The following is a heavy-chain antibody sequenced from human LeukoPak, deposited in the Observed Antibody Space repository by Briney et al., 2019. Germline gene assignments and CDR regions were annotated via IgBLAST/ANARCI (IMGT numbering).Heavy chain of an antibody. CDR1: GFTFDDYA. Sequence: GGSLRLSCAASGFTFDDYAMHWVRQAPGKGLEWVSGISWNSGSIGYADSVKGRFTISRDNAKNSLYLQMNSLRAEDTALYYCAKCGRKCYYFDYWGQGTLVTVSS. CDR3: AKCGRKCYYFDY. CDR2: ISWNSGSI. J-gene: IGHJ4*02. V-gene: IGHV3-9*01. D-gene: IGHD5/OR15-5a*01.